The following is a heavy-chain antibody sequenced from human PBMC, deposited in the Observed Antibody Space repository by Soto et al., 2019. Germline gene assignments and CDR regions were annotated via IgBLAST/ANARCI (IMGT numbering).Heavy chain of an antibody. V-gene: IGHV4-59*01. J-gene: IGHJ4*02. CDR1: GDSITSSY. Sequence: QVQLQQSGPGLMKPSETLSLTCTVSGDSITSSYWSWFRQPPGKGLENIGFIFYTGIVSYNPSLKSRVTISMDTSKNQFSLNLSSVTAADTAVYYCAKGAGRDGYNTARGQGTLVTVSA. CDR3: AKGAGRDGYNTA. CDR2: IFYTGIV. D-gene: IGHD5-12*01.